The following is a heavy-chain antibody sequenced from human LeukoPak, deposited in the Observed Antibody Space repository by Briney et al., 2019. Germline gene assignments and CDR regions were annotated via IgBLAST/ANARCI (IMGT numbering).Heavy chain of an antibody. CDR2: ITTYNGNT. CDR1: GYTFTSYD. V-gene: IGHV1-18*01. Sequence: ASVKVSCKASGYTFTSYDINWVRQAPGQGLEWMGWITTYNGNTNYAQKFQGRVTLTTDTSTSTAYMELRSLRSDDTAFYYCARGKYSTGGDYWGQGTLVTVSS. D-gene: IGHD6-19*01. CDR3: ARGKYSTGGDY. J-gene: IGHJ4*02.